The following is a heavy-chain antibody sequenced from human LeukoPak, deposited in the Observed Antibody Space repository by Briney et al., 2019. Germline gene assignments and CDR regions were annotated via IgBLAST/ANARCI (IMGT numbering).Heavy chain of an antibody. CDR3: ARDRWEWELLYSRRKSSQDY. V-gene: IGHV3-11*04. CDR2: IRSSGSTI. J-gene: IGHJ4*02. CDR1: GFTFSGYY. D-gene: IGHD1-26*01. Sequence: PGGSLRLSCAASGFTFSGYYTSWIRQAPGKGLEWVSYIRSSGSTIYYADSVKGRFSISRDNAKSSLYLQMNSLRAENTAVYYCARDRWEWELLYSRRKSSQDYWGQGTLVTVSS.